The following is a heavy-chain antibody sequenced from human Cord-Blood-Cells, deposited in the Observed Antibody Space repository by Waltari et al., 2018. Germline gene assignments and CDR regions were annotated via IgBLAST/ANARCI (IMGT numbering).Heavy chain of an antibody. V-gene: IGHV4-38-2*01. CDR1: GYSISSGYY. CDR2: IYHSGST. CDR3: ARKPSLGWFDP. J-gene: IGHJ5*02. Sequence: QVQLQESGPGLVKPSETLSVTCAVPGYSISSGYYWGWIRQPPGNGLEWIGSIYHSGSTYYNPSLKSRVTISVDTSKNQFSLKLSSVTAADTAVYYCARKPSLGWFDPWGQGTLVTVSS.